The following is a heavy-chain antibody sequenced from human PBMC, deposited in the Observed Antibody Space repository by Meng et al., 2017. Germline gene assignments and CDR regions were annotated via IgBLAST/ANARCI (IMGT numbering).Heavy chain of an antibody. CDR1: GYTVTSYG. CDR2: ISAYNGNT. V-gene: IGHV1-18*01. D-gene: IGHD5-12*01. Sequence: ASVQVSCKASGYTVTSYGISWVRQAPEQGLEWMGWISAYNGNTNYAQKLQGRVTMTTDTSTSTAYMELRSLKSDNTAVYYCARFSGYDATSADIWGQGTMVTVSS. CDR3: ARFSGYDATSADI. J-gene: IGHJ3*02.